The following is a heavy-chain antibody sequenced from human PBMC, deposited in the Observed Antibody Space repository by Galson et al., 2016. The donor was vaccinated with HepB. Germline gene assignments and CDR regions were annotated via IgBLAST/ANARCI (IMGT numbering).Heavy chain of an antibody. CDR3: ARNLLQDDTPHYYDNSGSLGY. J-gene: IGHJ4*02. D-gene: IGHD3-22*01. CDR1: GFTVSSNH. Sequence: SLRLSCAASGFTVSSNHMTWVRQAPGKGLEWVSAIYSGGSTYYADSAKGRFTISRDNSKNTLYLQMNSRRVEDTAVYYCARNLLQDDTPHYYDNSGSLGYWGQGTLVTVSS. CDR2: IYSGGST. V-gene: IGHV3-53*05.